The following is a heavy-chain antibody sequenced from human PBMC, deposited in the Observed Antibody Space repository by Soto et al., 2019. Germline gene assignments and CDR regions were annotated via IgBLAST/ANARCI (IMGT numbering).Heavy chain of an antibody. CDR1: GGSFSGYY. D-gene: IGHD6-13*01. Sequence: PSETLSLTCAIYGGSFSGYYWSWLRQPPGKGLEWIGEINHSGSTNYNPSLKSRVTISADTSKNQFSLKLSSVTAADTAVYYCARPYSSSPGDWFDPWGQGTLVTVSS. CDR2: INHSGST. J-gene: IGHJ5*02. CDR3: ARPYSSSPGDWFDP. V-gene: IGHV4-34*01.